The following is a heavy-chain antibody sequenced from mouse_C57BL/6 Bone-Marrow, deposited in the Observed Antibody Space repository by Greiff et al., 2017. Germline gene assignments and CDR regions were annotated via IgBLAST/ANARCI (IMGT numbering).Heavy chain of an antibody. D-gene: IGHD1-1*01. J-gene: IGHJ1*03. Sequence: EVQLQQSGAELVRPGASVKLSCTASGFNIKDDYMHWVKQRPEQGLEWIGWIDPENGDTEYASKFQGKATITADTSSNTAYLQLSSLTSEDTAVYYCTTFEHYGSSNWYFDVWGTGTTVTVSS. CDR2: IDPENGDT. CDR1: GFNIKDDY. CDR3: TTFEHYGSSNWYFDV. V-gene: IGHV14-4*01.